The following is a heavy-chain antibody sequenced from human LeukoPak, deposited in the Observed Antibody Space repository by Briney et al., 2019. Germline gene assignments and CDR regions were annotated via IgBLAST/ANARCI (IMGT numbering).Heavy chain of an antibody. CDR3: ARERGSGYDRAFDI. Sequence: GGSLRLSCAASGFTFSSYDIHWVRQATGKGLEWVSAIGTAGDTYYPGSVKGRFTISRENAKNSLYLQMNSLRAEDTAVYYCARERGSGYDRAFDIWGQGTMVTVSS. D-gene: IGHD5-12*01. V-gene: IGHV3-13*01. CDR2: IGTAGDT. CDR1: GFTFSSYD. J-gene: IGHJ3*02.